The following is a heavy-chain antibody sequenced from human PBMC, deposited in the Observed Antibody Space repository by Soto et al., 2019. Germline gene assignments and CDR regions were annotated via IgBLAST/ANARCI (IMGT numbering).Heavy chain of an antibody. J-gene: IGHJ6*02. Sequence: GGSLRLSCAGSGFALSDYYMNWIRQAPGKGLEWVAYITSSATTIFYADSVKGRFTISRDNAKNSLYLQMNSLRAEDTAVYYCARDRAFPHYDFWSGDLAPHMDVWGQGTTVTVSS. V-gene: IGHV3-11*04. CDR2: ITSSATTI. D-gene: IGHD3-3*01. CDR3: ARDRAFPHYDFWSGDLAPHMDV. CDR1: GFALSDYY.